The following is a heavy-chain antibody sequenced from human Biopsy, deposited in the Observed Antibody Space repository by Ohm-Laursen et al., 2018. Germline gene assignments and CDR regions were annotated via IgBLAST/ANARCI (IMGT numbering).Heavy chain of an antibody. CDR2: IIPLIGLT. V-gene: IGHV1-69*04. D-gene: IGHD2-15*01. CDR1: GGTSSNFA. Sequence: SVKVSCKASGGTSSNFAINWVRQAPGQGPECMGRIIPLIGLTNYAQKFQGRVTITADKFTNTVYMELSSLRSDDTAVYFCARDCNGDNCGVDFWGQGTLVTVS. J-gene: IGHJ4*02. CDR3: ARDCNGDNCGVDF.